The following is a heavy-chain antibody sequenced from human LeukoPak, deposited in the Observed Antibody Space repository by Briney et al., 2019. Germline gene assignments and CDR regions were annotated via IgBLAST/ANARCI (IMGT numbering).Heavy chain of an antibody. Sequence: SETLSHTCTVSGGSISSYYWSWIRQPPGKGLEWIGYIYYSGSTNYNPSLKSRVTISVDTSKNQFSLKLSSVTAADTAVYYCAREAGSFDYWGQGTLVTVSS. D-gene: IGHD3-10*01. CDR1: GGSISSYY. CDR3: AREAGSFDY. V-gene: IGHV4-59*01. J-gene: IGHJ4*02. CDR2: IYYSGST.